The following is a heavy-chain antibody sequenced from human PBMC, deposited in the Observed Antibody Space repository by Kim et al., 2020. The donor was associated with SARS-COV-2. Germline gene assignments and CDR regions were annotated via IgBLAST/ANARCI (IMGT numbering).Heavy chain of an antibody. J-gene: IGHJ3*02. V-gene: IGHV3-23*01. D-gene: IGHD2-15*01. CDR3: AKDPVALVVVVAAQGDAFDI. Sequence: RFTISRDKSKTTLYLQMNSLRAEDTAVYYCAKDPVALVVVVAAQGDAFDIWGQGTMVTVSS.